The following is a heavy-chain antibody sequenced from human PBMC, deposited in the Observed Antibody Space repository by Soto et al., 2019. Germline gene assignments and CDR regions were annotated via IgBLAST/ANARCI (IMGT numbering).Heavy chain of an antibody. CDR2: ISYDGSIK. D-gene: IGHD5-18*01. CDR1: GFTFRNYA. V-gene: IGHV3-30-3*01. J-gene: IGHJ4*02. Sequence: QVQLVESGGGVVQPGRSLRLSCAASGFTFRNYAMHWVRQAPGKGLEWVAVISYDGSIKYYADSVKGRFTISRDNSENTLYMQMNSLRAEDTALYYCSRGHARKQLWLQGVDYWGQGTLVTVSS. CDR3: SRGHARKQLWLQGVDY.